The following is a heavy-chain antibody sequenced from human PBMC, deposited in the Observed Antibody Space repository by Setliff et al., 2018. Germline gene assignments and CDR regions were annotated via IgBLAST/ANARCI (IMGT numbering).Heavy chain of an antibody. CDR1: GGSISSTSYY. CDR2: IYYRGST. D-gene: IGHD4-17*01. J-gene: IGHJ3*02. Sequence: NPSETLSLTCTVSGGSISSTSYYWAWIRQPPGKGLEWTGSIYYRGSTFIYPSLRSRVTISADTSKNQFSLKLTSVTAADKAMYYCAGVYGENDLPDIWGQGTMVTVSS. CDR3: AGVYGENDLPDI. V-gene: IGHV4-39*07.